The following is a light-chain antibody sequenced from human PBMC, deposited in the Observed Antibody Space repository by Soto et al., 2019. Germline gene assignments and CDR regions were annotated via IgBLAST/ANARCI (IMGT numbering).Light chain of an antibody. Sequence: DIQMTQSPSSLSASVGDRVTITCRASEAISNYLAWYQQKPGKVPKLLIYGASTLQSGVPSRFSGSGSETDFTLTISSLQTEDVATYYCQNYTRAPWTFGQGTKVESK. CDR1: EAISNY. CDR2: GAS. CDR3: QNYTRAPWT. J-gene: IGKJ1*01. V-gene: IGKV1-27*01.